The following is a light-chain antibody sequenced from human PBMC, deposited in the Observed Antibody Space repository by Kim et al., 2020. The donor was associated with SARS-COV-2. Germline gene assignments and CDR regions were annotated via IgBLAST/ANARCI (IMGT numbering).Light chain of an antibody. V-gene: IGKV3-15*01. Sequence: EIVLTQSPATLSVSPGERATLSCRASQSVSSNLAWYQQKPGQAPRLLIYGASTRATGIPARFSGSGSGTEFTLTISSLQSEDFAVYYWQQYNKWPAWTFGQGTKVDIK. CDR2: GAS. CDR1: QSVSSN. J-gene: IGKJ1*01. CDR3: QQYNKWPAWT.